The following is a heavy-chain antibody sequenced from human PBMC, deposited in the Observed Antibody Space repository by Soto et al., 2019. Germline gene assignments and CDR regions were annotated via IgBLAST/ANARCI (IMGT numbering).Heavy chain of an antibody. CDR2: ISGSGGST. CDR1: GFTFSSYA. J-gene: IGHJ4*02. Sequence: EVQLLESGGGLVQPGGSLRLSCAASGFTFSSYAMSWVRQAPGKGLEWVSAISGSGGSTYYADSVKGRFTISRDNSKNTLYLQMNSLRAEDTAVYYCAKPIAMVRGVTPYYLDYWGQGTLVTVSS. D-gene: IGHD3-10*01. V-gene: IGHV3-23*01. CDR3: AKPIAMVRGVTPYYLDY.